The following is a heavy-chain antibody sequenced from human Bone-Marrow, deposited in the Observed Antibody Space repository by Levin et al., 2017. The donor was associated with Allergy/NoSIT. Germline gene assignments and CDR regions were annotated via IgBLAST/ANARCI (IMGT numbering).Heavy chain of an antibody. Sequence: GESLKISCAASGFTFSSYWMHWVRQAPGKGLVWVSRIKGDGSFTNYADSVKGRFTISRDNAENKLYLQMNSLRDEDTAVYYCARDGDHWNFDHWGQGTLVTVSS. CDR3: ARDGDHWNFDH. J-gene: IGHJ4*02. CDR1: GFTFSSYW. V-gene: IGHV3-74*01. D-gene: IGHD1-1*01. CDR2: IKGDGSFT.